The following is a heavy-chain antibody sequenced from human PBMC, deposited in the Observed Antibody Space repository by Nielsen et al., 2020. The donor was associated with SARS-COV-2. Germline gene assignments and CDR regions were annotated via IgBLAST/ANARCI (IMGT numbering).Heavy chain of an antibody. D-gene: IGHD7-27*01. V-gene: IGHV3-30-3*01. Sequence: GESLKISCAASGFTFRNYAMHWVRQPPGKGLEWVAVISYDGSNKYYADSVKGRFTISRDNSKNTLYLQMKSLRAEDTAVYYCARGNGWGSYFDYWGQGTLVTVSS. CDR2: ISYDGSNK. CDR1: GFTFRNYA. CDR3: ARGNGWGSYFDY. J-gene: IGHJ4*02.